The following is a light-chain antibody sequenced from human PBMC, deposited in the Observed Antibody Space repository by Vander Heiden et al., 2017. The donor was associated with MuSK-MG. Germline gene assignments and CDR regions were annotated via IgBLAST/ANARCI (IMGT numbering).Light chain of an antibody. CDR1: QSISSW. V-gene: IGKV1-5*03. CDR3: QQYNAYPIT. CDR2: KAA. Sequence: DIQMTQSPSTLSASVGDRVTITCRASQSISSWLAWYQQKPGKAPKLIIYKAASLEGGVPSRFSGSRSGTEFTLTISSLQPEDFATYYCQQYNAYPITFGQRTRLEIK. J-gene: IGKJ5*01.